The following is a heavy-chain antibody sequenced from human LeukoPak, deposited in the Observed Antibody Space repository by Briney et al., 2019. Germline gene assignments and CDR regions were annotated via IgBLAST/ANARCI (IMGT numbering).Heavy chain of an antibody. Sequence: GGSLRLSCAASGFTFSGSAMHWVRQASGKGLEWVGRIRSKANSYATAYAASVKGRFTISRDGSKNTAYLQMNSLKTEDTAVYYCTLQDIVLMVYANHWGQGTLVTVSS. J-gene: IGHJ5*02. CDR2: IRSKANSYAT. CDR1: GFTFSGSA. CDR3: TLQDIVLMVYANH. D-gene: IGHD2-8*01. V-gene: IGHV3-73*01.